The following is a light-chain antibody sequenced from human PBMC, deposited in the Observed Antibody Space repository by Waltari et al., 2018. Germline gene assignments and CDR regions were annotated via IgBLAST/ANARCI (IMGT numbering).Light chain of an antibody. V-gene: IGKV3-20*01. Sequence: IVLTQSPGTLSLSPGERATISCRASQSVNTYLPWDQQKPGQAPRLLIYGAYTRAAGIPDRCSGSGSGTDFSLTISRLEAEDFAVYYCQHHVRLPATFGQGTKVEIK. CDR3: QHHVRLPAT. CDR1: QSVNTY. CDR2: GAY. J-gene: IGKJ1*01.